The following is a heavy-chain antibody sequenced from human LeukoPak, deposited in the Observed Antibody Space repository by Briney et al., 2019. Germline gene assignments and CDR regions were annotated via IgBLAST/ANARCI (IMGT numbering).Heavy chain of an antibody. CDR2: LSYDGSLK. D-gene: IGHD3-16*01. V-gene: IGHV3-30*04. CDR1: GFTFSDSG. J-gene: IGHJ4*02. Sequence: GTSLRLSCTGSGFTFSDSGMHWVRQAPGKGLEWMAILSYDGSLKYYAHSVKGRFTISRDNSKNTLYLQMNSLRVEDTAVYYCATSIERSTWGSHALDFWGQGTLVTVSS. CDR3: ATSIERSTWGSHALDF.